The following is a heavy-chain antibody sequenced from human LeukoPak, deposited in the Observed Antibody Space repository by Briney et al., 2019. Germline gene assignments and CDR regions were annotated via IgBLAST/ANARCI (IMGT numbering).Heavy chain of an antibody. V-gene: IGHV4-59*01. Sequence: PSETLSLTCTVSGGSISSYYWSWIRQPPGKGLEWIGYIYYSGSTNYNPSLKSRVTISVDTSKNQFSLKLSSVTAADTAVYYCARERRTSYYGSGTYYYGMDVWGQETTVTVSS. J-gene: IGHJ6*02. CDR3: ARERRTSYYGSGTYYYGMDV. CDR1: GGSISSYY. CDR2: IYYSGST. D-gene: IGHD3-10*01.